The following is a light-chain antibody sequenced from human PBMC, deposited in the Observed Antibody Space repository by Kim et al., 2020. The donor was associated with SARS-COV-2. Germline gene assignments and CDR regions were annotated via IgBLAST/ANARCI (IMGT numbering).Light chain of an antibody. CDR3: QQYGSSPDT. CDR1: QSVSSSY. J-gene: IGKJ2*01. Sequence: WSPGERATLSCRASQSVSSSYLAWYQQKPGQAPRLLIYGASSRATGIPDRFSGSGSGTDFTLTISRLEPEDVAVYYCQQYGSSPDTFGQGTKLEIK. CDR2: GAS. V-gene: IGKV3-20*01.